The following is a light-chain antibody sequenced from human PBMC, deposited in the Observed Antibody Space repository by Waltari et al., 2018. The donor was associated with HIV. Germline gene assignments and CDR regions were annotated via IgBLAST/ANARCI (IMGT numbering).Light chain of an antibody. CDR2: KNN. V-gene: IGLV10-54*04. Sequence: QAGLTQPPSVSKGLRQTAPLTCTGDSNNVGNQGATLLQQHQGHPPKLLFYKNNNRPSGISERFSASKSGNTASLTITGLQPEDEADYFCSAWDRSLSAVIFGGGTTLIVL. J-gene: IGLJ2*01. CDR3: SAWDRSLSAVI. CDR1: SNNVGNQG.